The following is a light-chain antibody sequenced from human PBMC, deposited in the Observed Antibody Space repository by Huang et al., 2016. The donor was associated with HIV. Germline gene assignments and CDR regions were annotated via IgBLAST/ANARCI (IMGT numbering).Light chain of an antibody. V-gene: IGKV3-15*01. J-gene: IGKJ2*01. CDR1: PSVSNN. CDR2: GAS. CDR3: QQYNNWPPNT. Sequence: EMVLTQSPATLSVSPGERVTLSCRASPSVSNNLAWYQQKPGQAPRLLIYGASTRATGIPARFSGSGSGTEFTLTISGLHSEDFAVYYCQQYNNWPPNTFGQGTKLEIK.